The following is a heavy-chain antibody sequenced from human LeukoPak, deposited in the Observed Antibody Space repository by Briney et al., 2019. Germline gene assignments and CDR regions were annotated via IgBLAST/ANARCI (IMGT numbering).Heavy chain of an antibody. D-gene: IGHD3-22*01. CDR2: MNPNSGNT. V-gene: IGHV1-8*02. Sequence: ASVKLSCKASGGTFSSYAINWVRQATGQGLEWMGWMNPNSGNTGYAQKFQGRVTMTRNTSISTAYMELSMLRSEDTAVYYCARGDDSSATDAFDIWGQGTMVTVSS. CDR3: ARGDDSSATDAFDI. CDR1: GGTFSSYA. J-gene: IGHJ3*02.